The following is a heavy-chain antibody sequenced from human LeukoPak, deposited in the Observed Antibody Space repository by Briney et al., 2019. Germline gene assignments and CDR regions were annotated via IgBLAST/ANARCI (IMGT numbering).Heavy chain of an antibody. J-gene: IGHJ4*02. CDR1: GFTFSSYA. D-gene: IGHD5-18*01. Sequence: GGSLRLSCAASGFTFSSYAMSWVRQAPGKGLEWVSGISGSGSSTYYADSVKGRFTIPRDNSKNTLNLQMNSLRAEDTAVYYCANHSDTAMVYAYWGQGTLVTVSS. CDR2: ISGSGSST. CDR3: ANHSDTAMVYAY. V-gene: IGHV3-23*01.